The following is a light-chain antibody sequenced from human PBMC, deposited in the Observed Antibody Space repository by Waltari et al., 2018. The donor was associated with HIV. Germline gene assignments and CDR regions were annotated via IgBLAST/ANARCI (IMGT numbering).Light chain of an antibody. CDR2: STN. V-gene: IGLV8-61*01. CDR1: SGSVSTSYY. Sequence: QTVVTQAPSFSVSPGGTVTLTCGLSSGSVSTSYYPRWYQQTPGQAPRTLIYSTNTRSSGVPDRFSGSILGNKAALTITGAQADDESDYYCVLYMGSGIWVFGGGTKLTVL. J-gene: IGLJ3*02. CDR3: VLYMGSGIWV.